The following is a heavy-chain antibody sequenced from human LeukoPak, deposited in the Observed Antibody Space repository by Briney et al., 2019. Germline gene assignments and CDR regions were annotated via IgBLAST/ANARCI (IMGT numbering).Heavy chain of an antibody. D-gene: IGHD3-9*01. J-gene: IGHJ5*02. CDR3: ARTWDDILTGYLNWFDP. Sequence: MSSVTLSLTCAVYGGSFSGYYWSWIRQPPGKGLEWIGEINHSGSTNYNPSLKSRVTISVDTSKNQFSLKLSSVTAADTAVYYCARTWDDILTGYLNWFDPWGQGTLVTVSS. CDR1: GGSFSGYY. CDR2: INHSGST. V-gene: IGHV4-34*01.